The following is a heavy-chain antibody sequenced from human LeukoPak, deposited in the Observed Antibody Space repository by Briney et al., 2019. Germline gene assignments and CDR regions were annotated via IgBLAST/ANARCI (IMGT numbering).Heavy chain of an antibody. CDR3: ARGYDYVWGGYGFDY. CDR1: GFTFSSYG. Sequence: PGGSLRLSCAASGFTFSSYGMHWVRQAPGKGLEWVAVIWYDGSNKYYADSVKGRFTISRDNSKNTLYPQMNSLRAEDTAVYYCARGYDYVWGGYGFDYWGQGTLVTVSS. CDR2: IWYDGSNK. V-gene: IGHV3-33*01. J-gene: IGHJ4*02. D-gene: IGHD3-16*01.